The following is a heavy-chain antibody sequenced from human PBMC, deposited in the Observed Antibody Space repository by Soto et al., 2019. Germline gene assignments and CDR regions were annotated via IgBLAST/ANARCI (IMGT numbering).Heavy chain of an antibody. CDR3: AKGGLSYSTYYYYYYMDV. CDR1: GFTFSSYA. D-gene: IGHD3-10*01. CDR2: ISGSGGST. Sequence: PGGSLRLSCAASGFTFSSYAMSWVRQAPGKGLEWVSAISGSGGSTYYADSVKGRFTISRDNSKNTLYLQMNSLRAEDTAVYYCAKGGLSYSTYYYYYYMDVWGKGTTVTVSS. J-gene: IGHJ6*03. V-gene: IGHV3-23*01.